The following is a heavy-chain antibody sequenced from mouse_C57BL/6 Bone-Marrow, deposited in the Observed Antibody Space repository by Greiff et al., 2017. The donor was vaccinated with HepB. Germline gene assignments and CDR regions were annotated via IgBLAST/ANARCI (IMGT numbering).Heavy chain of an antibody. Sequence: QVQLQQPGAELVMPGASVKLSCKASGYTFTSYWMHWVKQRPGQGLEWIGEIDPSDSYTNYNQKFKGKSTLTVDKSSSTAYMKLSSLTSEDSAVYYCARGDYYGSSSFAYWGQGTLVTVSA. CDR3: ARGDYYGSSSFAY. CDR1: GYTFTSYW. J-gene: IGHJ3*01. V-gene: IGHV1-69*01. D-gene: IGHD1-1*01. CDR2: IDPSDSYT.